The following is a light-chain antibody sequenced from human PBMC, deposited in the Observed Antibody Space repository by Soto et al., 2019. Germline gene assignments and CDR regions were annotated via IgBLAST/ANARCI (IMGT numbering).Light chain of an antibody. V-gene: IGLV2-14*01. Sequence: QSALTQPASVSGSPGQSITISCTGTSSDVGDYNYVSWYQQHPGKAPKLMSFDVSNRPSGVSNRFSGSKSGNTASLTSSGLQAEDEADYYCSSYTSSSTRVFGTGTKLTVL. J-gene: IGLJ1*01. CDR3: SSYTSSSTRV. CDR2: DVS. CDR1: SSDVGDYNY.